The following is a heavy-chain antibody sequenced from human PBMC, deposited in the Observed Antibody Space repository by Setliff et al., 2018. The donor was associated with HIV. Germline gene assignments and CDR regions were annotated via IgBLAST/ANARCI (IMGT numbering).Heavy chain of an antibody. D-gene: IGHD2-15*01. Sequence: GASVKVSCKAPGGTFSSYAIHWVRQAPGQGLEWMGIISPRNSNIIYAQKFQGRVTLTTDTSTGKFYTEVRRLRSEDTAVYYCAREHSDILDYWGQGTLVTVSS. V-gene: IGHV1-46*01. CDR2: ISPRNSNI. CDR3: AREHSDILDY. CDR1: GGTFSSYA. J-gene: IGHJ4*02.